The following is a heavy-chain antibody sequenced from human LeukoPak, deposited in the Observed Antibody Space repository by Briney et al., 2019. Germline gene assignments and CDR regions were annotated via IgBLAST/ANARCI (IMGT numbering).Heavy chain of an antibody. D-gene: IGHD3-22*01. CDR1: GFAFSIYA. V-gene: IGHV3-23*01. CDR3: AKDRPNYYGSNGHYYRRDGDY. J-gene: IGHJ4*02. Sequence: GGSLRLSCAASGFAFSIYAMSWVRQAPGKGLQWVSSITSSGDGTYYADSVKGRFTISRDNSENMLYLQMNSLRVEDTAVYFCAKDRPNYYGSNGHYYRRDGDYWGQGTLVTVSS. CDR2: ITSSGDGT.